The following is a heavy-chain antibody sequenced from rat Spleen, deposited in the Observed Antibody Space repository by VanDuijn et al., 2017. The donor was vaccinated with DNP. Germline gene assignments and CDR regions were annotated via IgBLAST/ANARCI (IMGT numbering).Heavy chain of an antibody. Sequence: QVQLKESGPGLVQPSQTLSLTCTVSGFSLTSSSVAWIRQSPGKGLEWIAAVSGGGITYYNSPLRSRLSISRDTSKSQVFLGMNSLQTEDTAMYFCARSDYSDDGFYYGYFDYWGQGVMVTVSS. CDR3: ARSDYSDDGFYYGYFDY. J-gene: IGHJ2*01. D-gene: IGHD1-12*02. V-gene: IGHV2-6*01. CDR1: GFSLTSSS. CDR2: VSGGGIT.